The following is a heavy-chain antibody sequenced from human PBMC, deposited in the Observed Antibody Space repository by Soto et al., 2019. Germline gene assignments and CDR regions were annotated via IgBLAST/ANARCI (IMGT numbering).Heavy chain of an antibody. CDR1: GGSISSSSYY. J-gene: IGHJ6*03. V-gene: IGHV4-39*01. CDR2: IYYSGST. CDR3: ARHVRFSHYYMDV. Sequence: SKTLSLTCTVSGGSISSSSYYWGWIRQPPGKGLEWIGSIYYSGSTYYNPSLKSRVTISVDTSKNQFSLKLSSVTAADTAVYYCARHVRFSHYYMDVCGKGTTVTVSS. D-gene: IGHD3-3*01.